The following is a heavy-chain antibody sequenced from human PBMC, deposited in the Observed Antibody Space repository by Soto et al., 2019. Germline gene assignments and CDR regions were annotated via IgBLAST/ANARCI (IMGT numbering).Heavy chain of an antibody. CDR2: IYYSGST. V-gene: IGHV4-34*01. D-gene: IGHD3-10*01. CDR1: GGSFSGHY. CDR3: ARVWGGAFDI. J-gene: IGHJ3*02. Sequence: SETLSLTCAVYGGSFSGHYWSWIRQSPGKGLEWIGSIYYSGSTYYNPSLKSRVTISVDTSKNQFSLKLSSVTAADTAVYYCARVWGGAFDIWGQGTMVTVS.